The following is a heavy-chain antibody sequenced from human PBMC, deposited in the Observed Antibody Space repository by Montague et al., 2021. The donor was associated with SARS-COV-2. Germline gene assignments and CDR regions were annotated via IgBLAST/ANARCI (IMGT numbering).Heavy chain of an antibody. D-gene: IGHD3-10*01. J-gene: IGHJ6*02. V-gene: IGHV4-34*01. CDR2: INHSGST. CDR1: GGSFSGYY. Sequence: SETLSLTCAVYGGSFSGYYWSWIRQPPGKGLEWIGEINHSGSTNYNPSLKSRVTISVDTDKTQFSLTLGSVTATDTAVYYCARVRYYGSGTSLCMDVWGQGTTVTVSS. CDR3: ARVRYYGSGTSLCMDV.